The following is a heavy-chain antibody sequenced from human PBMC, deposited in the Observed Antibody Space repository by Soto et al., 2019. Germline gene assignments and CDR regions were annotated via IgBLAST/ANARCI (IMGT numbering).Heavy chain of an antibody. CDR3: AIAIRSPGVVVHAWDSFDL. J-gene: IGHJ3*01. D-gene: IGHD2-21*01. CDR1: GDSVSSNSSA. V-gene: IGHV6-1*01. CDR2: TSYRSKWSN. Sequence: QVQLQPSGPGLVKPSQTLSLTCAISGDSVSSNSSAWNWIRQSQYIGLEWLGRTSYRSKWSNDYAISVRSRITINPDTSKNQLSLQLSAVTPEDTAVYSCAIAIRSPGVVVHAWDSFDLLGQGTMVPVSS.